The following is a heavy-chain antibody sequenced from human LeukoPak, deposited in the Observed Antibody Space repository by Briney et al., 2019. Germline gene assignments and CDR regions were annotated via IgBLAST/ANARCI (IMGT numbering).Heavy chain of an antibody. D-gene: IGHD2-2*01. V-gene: IGHV1-8*01. CDR2: MNPNSGNT. CDR3: ARRRGVVPVVRVRPYGMDV. Sequence: GASVKVSCKASGYTFTSYDINWARQATGQGLEWMGWMNPNSGNTGYAQKFQGRVTMTRNTSISTAYMELSSLRSEDTAVYYCARRRGVVPVVRVRPYGMDVWGQGTTVTVSS. CDR1: GYTFTSYD. J-gene: IGHJ6*02.